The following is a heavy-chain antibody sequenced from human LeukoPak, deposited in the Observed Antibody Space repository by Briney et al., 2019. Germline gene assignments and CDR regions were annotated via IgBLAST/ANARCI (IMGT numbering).Heavy chain of an antibody. V-gene: IGHV4-39*07. CDR1: GGSISSSTYY. D-gene: IGHD5-12*01. CDR2: IYSSGST. Sequence: MTSETLSLTCTVSGGSISSSTYYWGWIRQPPGKGLEWIGTIYSSGSTYYNPSLKSRVTISVDTSKNQFSLKLNSVTAADTAVYYCARGTTGYEPFDYWGQGTLVTVSS. CDR3: ARGTTGYEPFDY. J-gene: IGHJ4*02.